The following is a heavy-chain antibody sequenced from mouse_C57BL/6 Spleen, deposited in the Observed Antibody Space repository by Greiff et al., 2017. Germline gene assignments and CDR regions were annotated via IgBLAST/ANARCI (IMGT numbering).Heavy chain of an antibody. J-gene: IGHJ1*03. D-gene: IGHD2-5*01. CDR1: GFTFSSYG. CDR3: AREYYSNSWYFDV. CDR2: ISSGGSYT. V-gene: IGHV5-6*01. Sequence: EVMLVESGGDLVKPGGSLKLSCAASGFTFSSYGMSWVRQTPDKRLEWVATISSGGSYTYYPDSVKGRFTISRDNAKNTLYLQMSSLKSEDTAMYYCAREYYSNSWYFDVWGTGTTVTVSS.